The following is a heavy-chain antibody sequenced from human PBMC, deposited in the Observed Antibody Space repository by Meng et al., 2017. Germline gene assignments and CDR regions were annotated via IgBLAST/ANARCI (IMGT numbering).Heavy chain of an antibody. V-gene: IGHV4-39*07. CDR2: IYYSGST. J-gene: IGHJ1*01. D-gene: IGHD6-13*01. Sequence: LPLQESGPGLVKPSATLSPPCTVSGGSISSSSYYWGWIRQPPGNGLEWIGSIYYSGSTYYNPSLKSRVTISVDTSKNQFSLKLSSVTAADTAVYYCARDGIAAAGTGRSYFQHWGQGTLVTVSS. CDR1: GGSISSSSYY. CDR3: ARDGIAAAGTGRSYFQH.